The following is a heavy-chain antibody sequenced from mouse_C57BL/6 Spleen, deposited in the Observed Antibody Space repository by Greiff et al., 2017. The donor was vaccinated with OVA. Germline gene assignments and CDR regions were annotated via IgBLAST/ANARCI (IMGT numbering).Heavy chain of an antibody. Sequence: EVKLQESGPGLVKPSQSLSLTCSVTGYSITSGYYWNWIRQFPGNKLEWMGYISYDGSNNYNPSLKNRISITRDTSKNQFFLKLNSVTTEDTATYYCARDTTVVATRYFDVWGTGTTVTVSS. D-gene: IGHD1-1*01. CDR3: ARDTTVVATRYFDV. CDR1: GYSITSGYY. J-gene: IGHJ1*03. V-gene: IGHV3-6*01. CDR2: ISYDGSN.